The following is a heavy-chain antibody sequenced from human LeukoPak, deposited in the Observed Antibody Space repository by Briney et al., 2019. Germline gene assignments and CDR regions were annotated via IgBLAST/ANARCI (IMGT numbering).Heavy chain of an antibody. CDR2: INHSGST. V-gene: IGHV4-34*01. D-gene: IGHD2-15*01. CDR3: ARVKVDGMDV. CDR1: GGSFSGYY. Sequence: PSETLSLTCAVYGGSFSGYYWSWIRQPPKKGLEWIGEINHSGSTNYNPSLKSRVTISEDTSKNQFSLKVRSVTAADTAVYYCARVKVDGMDVWGQGTTVTVSS. J-gene: IGHJ6*02.